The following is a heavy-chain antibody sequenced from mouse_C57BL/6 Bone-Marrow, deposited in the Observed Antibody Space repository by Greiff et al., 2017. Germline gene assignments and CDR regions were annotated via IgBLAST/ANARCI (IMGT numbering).Heavy chain of an antibody. J-gene: IGHJ2*01. D-gene: IGHD2-1*01. CDR2: INPGSGGT. CDR1: GYAFTNYL. CDR3: AREGSRGNYYFDY. V-gene: IGHV1-54*01. Sequence: QVQLQQSGAELVRPGTSVKVSCKASGYAFTNYLIEWVKQRPGQGLEWIGVINPGSGGTNYNEKFKGKATLTADKSSSTAYMQLSSLTSEDSAVYFCAREGSRGNYYFDYWGQGTTLTVSS.